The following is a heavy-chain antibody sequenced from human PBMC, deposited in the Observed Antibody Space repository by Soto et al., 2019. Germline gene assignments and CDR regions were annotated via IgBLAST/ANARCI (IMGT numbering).Heavy chain of an antibody. CDR3: ARESEGRDEFQSSGDFDY. CDR1: GYFFASYS. D-gene: IGHD2-15*01. V-gene: IGHV1-46*01. Sequence: QVQLVQSGAEVKKPGASVKVSCKASGYFFASYSMHWVRQAPGQGLEWMGMINPSVGSTSYVEKFQGRVTMTRDTSTSTVYMELSGLRSEDTAVYYCARESEGRDEFQSSGDFDYWGQGTLVTVSS. CDR2: INPSVGST. J-gene: IGHJ4*02.